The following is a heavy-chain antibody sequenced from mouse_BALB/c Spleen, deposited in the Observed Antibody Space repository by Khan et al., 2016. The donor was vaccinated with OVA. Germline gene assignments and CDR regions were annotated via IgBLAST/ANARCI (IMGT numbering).Heavy chain of an antibody. CDR2: IWSDGKT. J-gene: IGHJ4*01. Sequence: VQLVESGPGLVAPSQSLSITCTVSGFSLTSYGVHWVRQPPGKGLEWLVVIWSDGKTTYNSTLKSRLSIIKNNTKSHVFLKMNSLQTDDTAKYYCARNTLMITTVMDYWGQGTSVTVSS. CDR3: ARNTLMITTVMDY. D-gene: IGHD2-4*01. CDR1: GFSLTSYG. V-gene: IGHV2-6*02.